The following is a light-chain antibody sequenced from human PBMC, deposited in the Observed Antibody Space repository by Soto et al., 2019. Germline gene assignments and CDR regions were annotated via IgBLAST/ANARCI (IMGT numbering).Light chain of an antibody. CDR2: LGS. V-gene: IGKV2-28*01. Sequence: DIVMTQSPLSLPVTPGEPASISCRSSQSLLHSNGYNYLDWYLQKPGQSPQLLIYLGSNRASGVPDRFSGSGSGTEFTLTISSLQSEDFAVYYCQQYNNWPPKRTFGQGTKV. J-gene: IGKJ1*01. CDR3: QQYNNWPPKRT. CDR1: QSLLHSNGYNY.